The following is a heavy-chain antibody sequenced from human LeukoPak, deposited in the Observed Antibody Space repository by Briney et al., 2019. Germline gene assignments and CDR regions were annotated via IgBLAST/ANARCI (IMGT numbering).Heavy chain of an antibody. J-gene: IGHJ4*02. CDR3: AREQSSGYYYALDY. CDR1: GGTFSSYA. V-gene: IGHV1-69*04. Sequence: ASVKVSCKASGGTFSSYAISWVRQAPGQGLEWMGRIIPILGIANYAQKFQGRVTITADKSTSTAYMELSSLRSEDTAVYYCAREQSSGYYYALDYWGQGTLVTVSS. D-gene: IGHD3-22*01. CDR2: IIPILGIA.